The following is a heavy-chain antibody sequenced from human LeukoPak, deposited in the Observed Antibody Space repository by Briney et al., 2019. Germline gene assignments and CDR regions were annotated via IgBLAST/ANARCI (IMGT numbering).Heavy chain of an antibody. CDR2: IIPIFGTA. V-gene: IGHV1-69*13. CDR1: GYTFTSYA. CDR3: ARDGGYSYGFDY. Sequence: GASVKVSCKASGYTFTSYAMNWVRQAPGQGLEWMGGIIPIFGTANYAQKFQGRVTITADESTSTAYMELSSLRSEDTAVYYCARDGGYSYGFDYWGQGTLVTVSS. D-gene: IGHD5-18*01. J-gene: IGHJ4*02.